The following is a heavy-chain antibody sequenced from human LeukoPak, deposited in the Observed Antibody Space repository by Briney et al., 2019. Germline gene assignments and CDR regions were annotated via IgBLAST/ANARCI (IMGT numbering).Heavy chain of an antibody. D-gene: IGHD6-13*01. Sequence: GGSLRLSCAASRFPFSNYWMTWVRQAPGKGLEWVANINQDGTEKVYVDSVKGRSTISRDNAKNSLYLQMNSLRVEDTALYCCARDQGAAGDYWGQGTLVTVSS. J-gene: IGHJ4*02. CDR2: INQDGTEK. CDR1: RFPFSNYW. V-gene: IGHV3-7*01. CDR3: ARDQGAAGDY.